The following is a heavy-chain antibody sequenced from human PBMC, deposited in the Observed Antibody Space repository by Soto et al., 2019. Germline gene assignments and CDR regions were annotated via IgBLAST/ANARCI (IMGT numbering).Heavy chain of an antibody. V-gene: IGHV5-10-1*01. CDR3: TRYRYSSGWDRLLGGYYYYGMDV. Sequence: ESLKISCKGSGYSFTSYWISWVRQMPGKGLEWMGRIDPSDSYTNYSPSFQGGFTISRDDSKSIAYLQMNSLKTEDTAVYYCTRYRYSSGWDRLLGGYYYYGMDVWGQGTTVTVSS. D-gene: IGHD6-19*01. J-gene: IGHJ6*02. CDR1: GYSFTSYW. CDR2: IDPSDSYT.